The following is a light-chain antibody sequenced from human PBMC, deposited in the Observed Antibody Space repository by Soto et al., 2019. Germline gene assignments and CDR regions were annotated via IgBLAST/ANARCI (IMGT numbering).Light chain of an antibody. V-gene: IGLV2-11*01. CDR3: LSKTSTFSYV. J-gene: IGLJ1*01. CDR2: DVS. CDR1: SSDVGGYHS. Sequence: QSVLTQPRSVSGSPGQSVTISCTGTSSDVGGYHSVSWYQQYPDRAPKFIIYDVSKRPSGVPDRFSGSKSGNTASLTISGLQAEDEADYYCLSKTSTFSYVFGTGTKVTVL.